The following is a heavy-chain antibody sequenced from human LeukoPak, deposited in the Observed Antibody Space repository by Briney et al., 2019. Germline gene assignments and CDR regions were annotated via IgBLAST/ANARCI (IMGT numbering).Heavy chain of an antibody. CDR1: GYTFTNYA. V-gene: IGHV7-4-1*02. CDR3: ARDDSYYYDSSGYYDAFDI. J-gene: IGHJ3*02. Sequence: VASVKVSCKASGYTFTNYAMNWVRQAPGQGLEWMGWINTNTGNPTYAQGFTGRFVFSLDTSVSTAYLQISSLKAEDTAVYYCARDDSYYYDSSGYYDAFDIWGQGTMVTVSS. D-gene: IGHD3-22*01. CDR2: INTNTGNP.